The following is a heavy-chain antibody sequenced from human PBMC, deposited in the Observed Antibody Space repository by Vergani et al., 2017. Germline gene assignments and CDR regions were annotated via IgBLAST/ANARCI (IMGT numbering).Heavy chain of an antibody. Sequence: EVQLVQSGAEVKKPGESLKISCQISGYSFTNYWIGWVRQMPGKGLDWMGIIHPADSDTRYSPSFQGQVTISVDKSISTAYLQRSSLRASDSAMYYFARLYGRDSSGSKYFDYWGKGTLVTVSS. J-gene: IGHJ4*02. CDR1: GYSFTNYW. CDR3: ARLYGRDSSGSKYFDY. D-gene: IGHD3-22*01. CDR2: IHPADSDT. V-gene: IGHV5-51*01.